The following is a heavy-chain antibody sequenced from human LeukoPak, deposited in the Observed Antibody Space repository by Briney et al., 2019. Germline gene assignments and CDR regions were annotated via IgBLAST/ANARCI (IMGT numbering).Heavy chain of an antibody. CDR3: ARGARVSIDY. D-gene: IGHD4-11*01. CDR1: GGSISSGSYY. CDR2: IYTSGGT. Sequence: SETLSLTCTVSGGSISSGSYYWSWIRQPAGKGLEWIGRIYTSGGTNYNPSLKSRVTISVDTSKNQFSLKLSSVTAADTAVYYCARGARVSIDYWGQGTLVTVSS. J-gene: IGHJ4*02. V-gene: IGHV4-61*02.